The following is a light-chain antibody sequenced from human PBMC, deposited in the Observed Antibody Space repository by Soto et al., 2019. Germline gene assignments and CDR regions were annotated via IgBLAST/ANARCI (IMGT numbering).Light chain of an antibody. CDR1: QSLLHSNGYNY. J-gene: IGKJ1*01. CDR3: QQYGSSGT. CDR2: LGS. Sequence: DIVMTQSPLSLPVTPGEPASISCRSSQSLLHSNGYNYLDWYLQKPGQSPQLLIYLGSNRASGVPDRFSGSGSGTDFTLTISRLEPEDFAVYYWQQYGSSGTFGQGTKVDIK. V-gene: IGKV2-28*01.